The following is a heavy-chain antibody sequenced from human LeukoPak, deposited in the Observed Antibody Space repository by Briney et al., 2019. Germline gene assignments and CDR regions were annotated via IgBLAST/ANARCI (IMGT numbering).Heavy chain of an antibody. D-gene: IGHD6-13*01. CDR3: ARDSAAGTPFGY. CDR1: GGSISSYY. CDR2: IYSSGST. V-gene: IGHV4-59*01. Sequence: SETLSLTCTVSGGSISSYYWSWIRQPPGKGLEWLGYIYSSGSTNYNPSLKSRVTISVDTSKNQFSLKLSSVTAADTAVYYCARDSAAGTPFGYWGQGTLVTVSS. J-gene: IGHJ4*02.